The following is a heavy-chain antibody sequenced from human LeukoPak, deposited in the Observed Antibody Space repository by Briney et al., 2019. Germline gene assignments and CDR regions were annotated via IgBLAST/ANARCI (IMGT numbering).Heavy chain of an antibody. D-gene: IGHD3-22*01. Sequence: SETLSLTCTVDGASISSQYWSWVRQPPGKGRGWHGYIHYSGRTTYSPSLKSRVTMSLDTSKTPFSLKLSSVTAADTALYYCARYYYDTSEYLYFDSWGQGTLVTVSS. CDR3: ARYYYDTSEYLYFDS. CDR2: IHYSGRT. V-gene: IGHV4-59*11. CDR1: GASISSQY. J-gene: IGHJ4*02.